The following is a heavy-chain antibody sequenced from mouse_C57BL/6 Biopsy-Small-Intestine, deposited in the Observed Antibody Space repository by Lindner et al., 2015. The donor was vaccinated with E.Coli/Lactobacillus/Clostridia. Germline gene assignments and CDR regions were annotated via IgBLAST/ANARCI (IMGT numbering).Heavy chain of an antibody. V-gene: IGHV1-82*01. J-gene: IGHJ2*01. Sequence: VQLQESGPELVKPGASVKISCKASGYTFSSSWMDWVKQRPGKGLEWIGRIYPGDGNTNYSGKFTGKATLTADKSSSAAYMQLSSLTSEDSAVYFCARSGNYYAYYFDYWGQGTYSHSLL. D-gene: IGHD1-1*01. CDR2: IYPGDGNT. CDR1: GYTFSSSW. CDR3: ARSGNYYAYYFDY.